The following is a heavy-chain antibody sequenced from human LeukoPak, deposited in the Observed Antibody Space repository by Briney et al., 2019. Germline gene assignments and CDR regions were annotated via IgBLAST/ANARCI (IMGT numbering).Heavy chain of an antibody. CDR1: GFTFSSYS. D-gene: IGHD4-17*01. J-gene: IGHJ4*02. CDR2: ISSSSSYI. V-gene: IGHV3-21*01. Sequence: GESLKISCAASGFTFSSYSMNWVRQAPGKGLEWVSSISSSSSYIYYADSVKGRFTISRDNAKNSLYLQMNSLRAEDTAVYYCAKHSMDYGDYVGEDYWGQGTLVTVSS. CDR3: AKHSMDYGDYVGEDY.